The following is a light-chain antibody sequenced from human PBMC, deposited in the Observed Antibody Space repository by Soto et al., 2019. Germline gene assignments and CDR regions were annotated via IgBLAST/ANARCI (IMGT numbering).Light chain of an antibody. V-gene: IGKV1-39*01. Sequence: DIPMTQSPSSLSASVGDRVTITCRASQTISSSLNWYQQKPGKAPDLLIYVASNLQSGVPSRFSGSGSGSDFTLTISSLQPEDVATDYCQQSYSSPQMYTFGQGTRLEIK. CDR3: QQSYSSPQMYT. J-gene: IGKJ2*01. CDR1: QTISSS. CDR2: VAS.